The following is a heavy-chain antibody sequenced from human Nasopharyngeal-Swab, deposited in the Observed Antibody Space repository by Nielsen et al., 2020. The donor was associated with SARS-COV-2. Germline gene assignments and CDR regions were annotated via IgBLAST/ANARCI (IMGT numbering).Heavy chain of an antibody. J-gene: IGHJ6*03. CDR2: IYYSGAT. V-gene: IGHV4-39*01. D-gene: IGHD2-15*01. CDR3: VRDNYYHYYMGV. Sequence: PGKGLEWIGSIYYSGATYYSPSLKSRLTISVDTSQNQFSLTVSSVTASDTAVYYCVRDNYYHYYMGVWGQGTTVTVSS.